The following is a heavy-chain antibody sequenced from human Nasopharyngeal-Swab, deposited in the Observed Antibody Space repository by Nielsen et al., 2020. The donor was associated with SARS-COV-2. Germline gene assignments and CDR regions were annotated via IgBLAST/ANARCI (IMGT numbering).Heavy chain of an antibody. Sequence: GGSLRLSCAASGFTFSSYGMHWVRQAPGKGLEWVAVISYDGSNKYYADSVKGRFTISRDSSKNTLYLQMNSLRAEDTAVYYCARSYYGAYYYGMDVWGQGTTVTVSS. J-gene: IGHJ6*02. CDR3: ARSYYGAYYYGMDV. V-gene: IGHV3-30*03. D-gene: IGHD4-17*01. CDR1: GFTFSSYG. CDR2: ISYDGSNK.